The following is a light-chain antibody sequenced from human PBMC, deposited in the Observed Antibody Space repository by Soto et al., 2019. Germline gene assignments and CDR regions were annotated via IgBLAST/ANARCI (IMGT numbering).Light chain of an antibody. J-gene: IGLJ1*01. CDR1: SSDVGGYNY. CDR2: DVS. Sequence: QSVLTQPPSASGSPGQSVTISCTGTSSDVGGYNYVSWYQQHPGKAPKLMIYDVSNRPSGVSNRFSGSKSGNTASLTISGLQAEDEADYYCSSYTSSLYVFGTGTKVTVL. CDR3: SSYTSSLYV. V-gene: IGLV2-14*01.